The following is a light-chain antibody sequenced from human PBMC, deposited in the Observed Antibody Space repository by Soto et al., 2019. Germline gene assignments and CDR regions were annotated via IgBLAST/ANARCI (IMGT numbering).Light chain of an antibody. Sequence: QPVLTQSPSASASLGASVKLTCTLSSGHSNYAIAWHQQQPEKGPRYLMKLNSDGSHIKGDGIPDRLSGSSSGAERYLTISSLQSEDEADYYCQTWGSGTVVFGGGTKLTVL. CDR1: SGHSNYA. V-gene: IGLV4-69*01. CDR3: QTWGSGTVV. CDR2: LNSDGSH. J-gene: IGLJ2*01.